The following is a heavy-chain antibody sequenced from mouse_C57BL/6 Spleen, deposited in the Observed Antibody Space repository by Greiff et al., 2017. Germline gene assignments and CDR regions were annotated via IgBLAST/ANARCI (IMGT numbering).Heavy chain of an antibody. Sequence: VQLKQSGGGLVKPGGSLKLSCAASGFTFSDYGMHWVRQAPEKGLEWVAYISSGSSTIYYADTVKGRFTISRDNAKNTLFLQMTSLRSEDTAMYYCARPYDYDEAMDYWGQGTSVTVSS. J-gene: IGHJ4*01. V-gene: IGHV5-17*01. D-gene: IGHD2-4*01. CDR3: ARPYDYDEAMDY. CDR1: GFTFSDYG. CDR2: ISSGSSTI.